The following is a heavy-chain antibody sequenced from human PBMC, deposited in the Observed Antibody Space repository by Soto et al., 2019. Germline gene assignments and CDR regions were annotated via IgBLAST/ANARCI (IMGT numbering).Heavy chain of an antibody. V-gene: IGHV1-18*04. CDR3: AREISLIMEPPAY. CDR2: VSPYNGNA. Sequence: ASVKVSCKTSGYTFSNYAISWVRQAPGQGLEWMGWVSPYNGNANYTEKFQGRVSMTTDTSTTTAYMELTSLTSDETAIYYCAREISLIMEPPAYWGQGNLVTVSS. CDR1: GYTFSNYA. J-gene: IGHJ4*02. D-gene: IGHD2-8*01.